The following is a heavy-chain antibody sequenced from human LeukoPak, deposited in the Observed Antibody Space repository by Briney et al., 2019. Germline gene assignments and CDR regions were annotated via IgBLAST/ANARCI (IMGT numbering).Heavy chain of an antibody. V-gene: IGHV1-69*05. Sequence: AVKVSCKASGGTFSSYAISWVRQAPGQGLEWMGGIIPIFGTANYAQKFQGRVTITTDESTSTAYMELSSLRSEDTAVYYCAGFGVRPYWGQGTLVTVSS. D-gene: IGHD2-2*03. CDR1: GGTFSSYA. J-gene: IGHJ4*02. CDR3: AGFGVRPY. CDR2: IIPIFGTA.